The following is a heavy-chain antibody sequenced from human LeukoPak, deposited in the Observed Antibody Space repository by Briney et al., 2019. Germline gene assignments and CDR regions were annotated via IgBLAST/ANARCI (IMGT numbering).Heavy chain of an antibody. Sequence: ASVKVSCKASGYTFTGYYMHWVRQGPGQGLEWMGWINPNSGGTNYAQTFPGSVTMTRDTPLRTAYMELSRLRYDDTAVYYCARRAVAGTGDFHYRGQGTLLTVSS. CDR3: ARRAVAGTGDFHY. CDR1: GYTFTGYY. J-gene: IGHJ4*02. CDR2: INPNSGGT. D-gene: IGHD6-19*01. V-gene: IGHV1-2*02.